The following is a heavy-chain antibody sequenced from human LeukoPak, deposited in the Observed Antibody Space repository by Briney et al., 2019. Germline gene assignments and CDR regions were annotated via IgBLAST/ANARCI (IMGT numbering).Heavy chain of an antibody. D-gene: IGHD1-26*01. J-gene: IGHJ4*02. V-gene: IGHV4-4*07. CDR3: ARLRYTGTSPYYFDS. CDR2: IYSKGTT. CDR1: GDSVSRFY. Sequence: SETLSLTRAVSGDSVSRFYGSCVPQSAGKGLGWIGRIYSKGTTKYNLSLKGRVTISLDQSKNQFSLCLSSVTAADTAVYYCARLRYTGTSPYYFDSWGQGFLVTVSS.